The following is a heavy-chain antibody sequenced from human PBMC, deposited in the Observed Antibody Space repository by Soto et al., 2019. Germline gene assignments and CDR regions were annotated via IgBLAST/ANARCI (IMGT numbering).Heavy chain of an antibody. V-gene: IGHV3-21*01. Sequence: GGPLRLSCAASGFTFRSYSMNWVRQAPGKGLEWVSSISSSSSYTYYADSVKGRFTISRDNAKNSLYLQMNSLRAEDTAVYYCARDTNWCDRWGQGNMVTISS. CDR3: ARDTNWCDR. CDR1: GFTFRSYS. CDR2: ISSSSSYT. J-gene: IGHJ5*02.